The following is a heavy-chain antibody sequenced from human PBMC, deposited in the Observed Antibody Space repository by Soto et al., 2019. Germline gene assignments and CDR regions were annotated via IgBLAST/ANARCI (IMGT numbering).Heavy chain of an antibody. CDR3: ARSKSIAAANSVLLYYYMDV. Sequence: QVQLVQSGAEVKKPGASVKVSCKASGYTFTSYAMHWVRQAPGQRLEWMGWINAGNGNTKYSQKFQGRVTITRDTSASTAYMELSSLRSEDTAVYYCARSKSIAAANSVLLYYYMDVWGKGTTVTVSS. CDR2: INAGNGNT. CDR1: GYTFTSYA. D-gene: IGHD6-13*01. J-gene: IGHJ6*03. V-gene: IGHV1-3*01.